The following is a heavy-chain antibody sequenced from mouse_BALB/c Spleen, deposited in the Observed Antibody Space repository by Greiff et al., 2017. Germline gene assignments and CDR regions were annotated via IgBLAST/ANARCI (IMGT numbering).Heavy chain of an antibody. Sequence: DVKLVESGGGLVQPGGSLKLSCAASGFTFSSYTMSWVRQTPEKRLEWVAYISSGSSTIYYADTVKGRFTISRDNPKNTLFLQMTSLRSEDTAMYYCARSANRGYAMDYWGQGTSVTVSS. J-gene: IGHJ4*01. V-gene: IGHV5-17*02. CDR1: GFTFSSYT. D-gene: IGHD4-1*01. CDR2: ISSGSSTI. CDR3: ARSANRGYAMDY.